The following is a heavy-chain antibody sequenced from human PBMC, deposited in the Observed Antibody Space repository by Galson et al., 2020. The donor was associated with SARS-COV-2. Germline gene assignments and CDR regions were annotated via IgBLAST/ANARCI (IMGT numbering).Heavy chain of an antibody. CDR1: GGSISSSSYY. CDR2: IYYSGST. V-gene: IGHV4-39*01. CDR3: ARQSGDWGYYFDY. Sequence: SQTLSLTCPVSGGSISSSSYYWGWIRQPPGKGLEWIGSIYYSGSTYYNPSLKSRVTISVDTSKNQFSLKLSSVTAADTAVYYCARQSGDWGYYFDYWGQGTLVTVSS. J-gene: IGHJ4*02. D-gene: IGHD2-21*02.